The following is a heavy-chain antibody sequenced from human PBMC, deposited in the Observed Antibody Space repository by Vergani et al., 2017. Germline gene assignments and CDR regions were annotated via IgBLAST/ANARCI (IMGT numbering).Heavy chain of an antibody. V-gene: IGHV3-49*04. Sequence: EVQLVESGGGLVQPGRSLRLSCTASGFTFGDYAMSWVRQAPGKGLEWVGFIRSKAYGGTTEYAASVKGRFTISRDDSKSIAYLQMNSLKTEDTAVYYCTRAQGYGLWFGEGDVWGQGTTVTVSS. J-gene: IGHJ6*02. CDR3: TRAQGYGLWFGEGDV. CDR2: IRSKAYGGTT. CDR1: GFTFGDYA. D-gene: IGHD3-10*01.